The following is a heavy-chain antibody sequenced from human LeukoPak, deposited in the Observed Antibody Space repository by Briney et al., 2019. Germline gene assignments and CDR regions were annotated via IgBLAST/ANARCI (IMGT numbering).Heavy chain of an antibody. CDR2: INPSGDNT. CDR1: GYTFTNYY. CDR3: ARGRPTTSIAAAGVNWFDP. V-gene: IGHV1-46*01. J-gene: IGHJ5*02. D-gene: IGHD6-13*01. Sequence: GASVKVSCKASGYTFTNYYIHWVRQAPGQGLEWMGIINPSGDNTWYAQKFQGRVTITADKSSSTAYMELSSLRSEDTAVYYCARGRPTTSIAAAGVNWFDPWGQGTLVTVSS.